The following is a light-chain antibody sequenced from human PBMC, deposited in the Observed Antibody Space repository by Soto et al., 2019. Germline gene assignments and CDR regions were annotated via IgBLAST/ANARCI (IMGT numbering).Light chain of an antibody. CDR2: GAF. CDR1: QSVSSN. V-gene: IGKV3-15*01. CDR3: RQYNDWPLT. Sequence: EIVMTQSPVTLSVSPGERVTLSGRASQSVSSNLAWYQQKPGQAPSLLIYGAFTRATGIPARFSGTGSGTEFTLTISSLQSEDFALYYCRQYNDWPLTFGQGTKVDIK. J-gene: IGKJ1*01.